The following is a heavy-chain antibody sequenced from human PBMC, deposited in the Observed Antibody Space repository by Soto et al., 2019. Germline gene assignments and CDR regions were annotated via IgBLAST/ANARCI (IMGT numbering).Heavy chain of an antibody. J-gene: IGHJ6*02. D-gene: IGHD3-9*01. Sequence: QVQLVQSGAEVKKPGASVKVSCKASGYTFTSYDINWVRQATGQGLEWMGWMNPNSGNTGYAQKFQGRVTMTRNTSISTAYMELSSLRSEETAVYYCARETGSYYYYGMDVWGQGTTVTVSS. CDR3: ARETGSYYYYGMDV. CDR2: MNPNSGNT. V-gene: IGHV1-8*01. CDR1: GYTFTSYD.